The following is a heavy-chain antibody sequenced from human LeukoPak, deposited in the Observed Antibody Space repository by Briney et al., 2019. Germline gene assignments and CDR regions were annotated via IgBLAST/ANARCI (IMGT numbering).Heavy chain of an antibody. CDR3: ARDGRRHYYGMDV. J-gene: IGHJ6*02. V-gene: IGHV1-18*01. CDR2: ISAYNGNT. CDR1: GYTFTSYG. Sequence: ASVKVSCKASGYTFTSYGISWVRQAPGQGLEWMGWISAYNGNTNYAQKLQGRVTMTTDTSTSTAYMELRGLRSDDTAVYYCARDGRRHYYGMDVWGQGTTVTVSS.